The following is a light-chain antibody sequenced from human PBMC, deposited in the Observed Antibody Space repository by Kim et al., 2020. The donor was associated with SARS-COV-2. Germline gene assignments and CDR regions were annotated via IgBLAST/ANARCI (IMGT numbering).Light chain of an antibody. CDR1: SGHSSYI. Sequence: QPVLTQSSSASASLGSSVKLTCTLSSGHSSYIIAWHQQQPGKAPRYLMKLEGSGSYNKGSGVPDRFSGSSSGADRYLTISNLQSEDGADYYCETRGVFGGGTQLTVL. V-gene: IGLV4-60*03. J-gene: IGLJ3*02. CDR2: LEGSGSY. CDR3: ETRGV.